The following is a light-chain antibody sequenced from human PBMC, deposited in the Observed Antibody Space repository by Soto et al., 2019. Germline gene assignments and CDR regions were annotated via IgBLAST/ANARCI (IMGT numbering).Light chain of an antibody. J-gene: IGKJ1*01. CDR2: DAS. CDR1: QSMNDW. Sequence: DIQMTQSPSTLSASIGDRVTITCRASQSMNDWLAWYQQKPGKAPKVLLYDASSLQSGVPSRFSGSRSGTEFTLTIDSLQPDDVATYYCLRYNAFSQTFGQGTKVEI. CDR3: LRYNAFSQT. V-gene: IGKV1-5*01.